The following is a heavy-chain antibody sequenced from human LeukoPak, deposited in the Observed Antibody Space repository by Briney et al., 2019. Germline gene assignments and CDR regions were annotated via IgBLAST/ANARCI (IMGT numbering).Heavy chain of an antibody. CDR3: ARSGVTYYYDSSGYYYDY. CDR1: GGTFSSYA. CDR2: IILIFGTA. D-gene: IGHD3-22*01. Sequence: ASVKVSCKASGGTFSSYAISWVRQAPGQGLEWMGGIILIFGTANYAKKFQGRVTMTRDTSTSTVYMELSSLRSEDTAVYYCARSGVTYYYDSSGYYYDYWGQGTLVTVSS. V-gene: IGHV1-69*05. J-gene: IGHJ4*02.